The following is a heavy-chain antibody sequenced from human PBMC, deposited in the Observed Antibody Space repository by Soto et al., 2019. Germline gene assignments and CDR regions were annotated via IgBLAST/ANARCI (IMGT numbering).Heavy chain of an antibody. CDR3: ARDPCISTTCYHDY. CDR1: GGTFNSFA. D-gene: IGHD2-2*01. V-gene: IGHV1-69*12. J-gene: IGHJ4*02. Sequence: QVRLVQSGAEVKKPGSSVKVSCKASGGTFNSFAFSWVRQAPGQGLEWMGGIIPIFGTANYAQKFQGRVTITADESTGTTYLEVSSLRSEDTALYYCARDPCISTTCYHDYWGQGTLVTVSS. CDR2: IIPIFGTA.